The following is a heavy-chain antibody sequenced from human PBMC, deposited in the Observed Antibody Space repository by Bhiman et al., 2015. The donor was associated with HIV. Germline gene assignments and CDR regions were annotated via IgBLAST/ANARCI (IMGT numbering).Heavy chain of an antibody. D-gene: IGHD5-12*01. J-gene: IGHJ4*02. CDR1: GFTFDDYA. V-gene: IGHV3-9*01. CDR2: ISWNSGGI. Sequence: EVQLVESGGGLVQPGRSLRLSCAVSGFTFDDYAMHWVRQAPGKGLEWVSGISWNSGGIDYADSVKGRFTISRDNAKNSLYLQMNSLRAEDTAFYYYAKGLGIVATAYFDSWGQGTLVTVSS. CDR3: AKGLGIVATAYFDS.